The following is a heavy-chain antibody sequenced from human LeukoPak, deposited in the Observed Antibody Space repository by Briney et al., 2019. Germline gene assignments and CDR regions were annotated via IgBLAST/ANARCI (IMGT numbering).Heavy chain of an antibody. D-gene: IGHD1-7*01. CDR1: GFTFSSYS. Sequence: GGCLRLSCTASGFTFSSYSMNWVRQAPGKGLEWVSYISSSSSTIYYADSVKGRFTISRDNAKNSLYLQMNSLRAEDTAVYYCASEGYNWSYGWFDPWGQGTLVTVSS. CDR3: ASEGYNWSYGWFDP. V-gene: IGHV3-48*01. J-gene: IGHJ5*02. CDR2: ISSSSSTI.